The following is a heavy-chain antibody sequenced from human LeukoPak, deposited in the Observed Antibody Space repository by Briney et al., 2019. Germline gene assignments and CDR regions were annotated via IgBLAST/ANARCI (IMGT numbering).Heavy chain of an antibody. CDR2: VYTSGST. Sequence: SETLTLTCTVSGGSISNYYWSWIRQPAGKGLEWIGHVYTSGSTNYNPSLKSRVTMSVDTSKNQFSLRLSSVTAADTAVYYCARDSGKGDTAHMDVWGKGTTVTVSS. D-gene: IGHD1-26*01. V-gene: IGHV4-4*07. J-gene: IGHJ6*03. CDR1: GGSISNYY. CDR3: ARDSGKGDTAHMDV.